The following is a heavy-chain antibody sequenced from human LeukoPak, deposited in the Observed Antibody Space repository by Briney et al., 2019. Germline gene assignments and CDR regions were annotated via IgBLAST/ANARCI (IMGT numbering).Heavy chain of an antibody. V-gene: IGHV1-69*13. CDR3: ARCVGINHGYFDY. Sequence: ASVKVSCKASGGTFSSYAISWGRQAPGQGLEWEGGIIPIFGTANYAQKFQGRVAITADESTSTAYMELSSLRSEDTAVYYCARCVGINHGYFDYWGQGTLVTVSS. CDR1: GGTFSSYA. J-gene: IGHJ4*02. CDR2: IIPIFGTA. D-gene: IGHD7-27*01.